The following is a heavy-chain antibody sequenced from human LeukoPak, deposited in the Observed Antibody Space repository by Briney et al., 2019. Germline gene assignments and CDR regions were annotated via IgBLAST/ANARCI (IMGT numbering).Heavy chain of an antibody. J-gene: IGHJ4*02. Sequence: GGSLRLSCAASGFTFSSYSMNWVRQAPGKGLEWVSSISSSSSYIYYADSVKGRFTISRDNAKNSLYLQMNSLRAEDTAVYYCASTLTTVVSFFGYWGQGTLVTVSS. CDR1: GFTFSSYS. CDR2: ISSSSSYI. V-gene: IGHV3-21*01. CDR3: ASTLTTVVSFFGY. D-gene: IGHD4-23*01.